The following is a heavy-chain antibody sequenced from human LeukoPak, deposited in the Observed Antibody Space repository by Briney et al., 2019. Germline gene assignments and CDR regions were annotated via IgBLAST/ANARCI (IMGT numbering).Heavy chain of an antibody. CDR2: ISGSGAST. V-gene: IGHV3-23*01. Sequence: AGGSLRLSCAASGFTFSTYAMSWVRQAPGKGLEWVSAISGSGASTYCADSVKGRFTISRDNSKNTVYLQMNSLRAEDTAVYYCAKAGYTSGLTWGQGTLVTVSS. D-gene: IGHD6-19*01. CDR1: GFTFSTYA. CDR3: AKAGYTSGLT. J-gene: IGHJ5*02.